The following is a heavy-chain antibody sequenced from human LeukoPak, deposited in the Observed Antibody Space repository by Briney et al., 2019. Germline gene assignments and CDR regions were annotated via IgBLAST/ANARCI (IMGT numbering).Heavy chain of an antibody. CDR2: IYYSGST. CDR1: GGSISSHY. V-gene: IGHV4-59*05. J-gene: IGHJ1*01. CDR3: ARLQASYQEYFQH. Sequence: SETLSLTCTVSGGSISSHYWTWIRQPPGKGLEWIGSIYYSGSTYYNPSLKSRVTISVDTSKNQFSLKLSSVTAADTAVYYCARLQASYQEYFQHWGQGTLVTVSS. D-gene: IGHD1-26*01.